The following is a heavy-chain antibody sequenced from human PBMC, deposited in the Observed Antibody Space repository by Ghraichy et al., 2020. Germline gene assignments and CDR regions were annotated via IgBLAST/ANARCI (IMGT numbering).Heavy chain of an antibody. J-gene: IGHJ4*02. Sequence: SCAASGFRFHKYSMHWVRQAPGKGLEWVSLIRGDGSKTYSADSVKGRFSISRDNSRNSLFLQMYSLRTEDSAFYYCVKEHDSGWPNFDSWGQGTLVSVSS. CDR1: GFRFHKYS. CDR3: VKEHDSGWPNFDS. V-gene: IGHV3-43*01. D-gene: IGHD6-19*01. CDR2: IRGDGSKT.